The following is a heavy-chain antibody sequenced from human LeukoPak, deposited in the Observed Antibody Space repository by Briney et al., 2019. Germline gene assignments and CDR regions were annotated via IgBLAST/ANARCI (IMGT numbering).Heavy chain of an antibody. V-gene: IGHV4-39*01. CDR2: ISYSGRT. J-gene: IGHJ4*02. CDR3: ARLRAYYYDSSGYYNFDF. Sequence: SETLSLTCTVSGGSTSSSSFYWGWIRQRPGKGLECIGRISYSGRTYYNPSLQSRVTISVDTSKNQFSLRLSSVTAADTAVYYCARLRAYYYDSSGYYNFDFWGQGTLVTVSS. CDR1: GGSTSSSSFY. D-gene: IGHD3-22*01.